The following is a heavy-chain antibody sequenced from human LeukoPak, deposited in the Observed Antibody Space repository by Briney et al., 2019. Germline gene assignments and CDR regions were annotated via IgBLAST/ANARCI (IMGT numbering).Heavy chain of an antibody. D-gene: IGHD6-19*01. CDR3: ARSSRLAPVRSPTHPSPFDY. CDR2: IYHSGST. Sequence: SETLFLTCTVSGGSISSGGYYWSWIRQPPGKGLEWIGYIYHSGSTYYNPSLKSRVTISVDRSKNQFSLKLSSVTAADTAVYYCARSSRLAPVRSPTHPSPFDYWGQGTLVTVSS. V-gene: IGHV4-30-2*01. J-gene: IGHJ4*02. CDR1: GGSISSGGYY.